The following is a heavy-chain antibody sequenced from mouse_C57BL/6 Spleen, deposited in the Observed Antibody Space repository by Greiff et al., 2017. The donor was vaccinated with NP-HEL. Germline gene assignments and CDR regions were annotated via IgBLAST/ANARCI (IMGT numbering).Heavy chain of an antibody. D-gene: IGHD1-1*01. CDR2: IDPSDSYT. CDR1: GYTFTSYW. J-gene: IGHJ1*03. CDR3: ARCSDYYGSSYGYFDV. V-gene: IGHV1-59*01. Sequence: VQLQQSGAELVRPGTSVKLSCKASGYTFTSYWMHWVKQRPGQGLEWIGVIDPSDSYTNYNQKFKGKATLTVDTSSSTAYMQLSSLTSEDSAVYYCARCSDYYGSSYGYFDVWGTGTTVTVSS.